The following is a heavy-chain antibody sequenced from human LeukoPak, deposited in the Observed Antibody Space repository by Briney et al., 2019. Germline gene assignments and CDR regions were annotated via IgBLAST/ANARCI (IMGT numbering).Heavy chain of an antibody. CDR3: ARDWLYGMDV. Sequence: SETLPLTCTVSGGSISSGGYYWSWIRQHPGKGLEWIGYIYYSGSTYYNPSLKSRVTISVDTSKNQFSLKLSSVTAADTAVYYCARDWLYGMDVWGQGTTVTVSS. CDR2: IYYSGST. CDR1: GGSISSGGYY. V-gene: IGHV4-31*03. D-gene: IGHD5-12*01. J-gene: IGHJ6*02.